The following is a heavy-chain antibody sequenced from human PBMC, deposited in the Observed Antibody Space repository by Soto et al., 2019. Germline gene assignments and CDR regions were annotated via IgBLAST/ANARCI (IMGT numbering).Heavy chain of an antibody. CDR3: AKDLTGEGLPDY. V-gene: IGHV3-43*01. Sequence: EVQLVESGGVVVQPGGSLRLSCAASGFTFDDYTMHWVRQAPGKGLEWVSLISWDGGSTYYADSVKGRFTISRDNSKNSLYLQMNSLRTEDTALYYCAKDLTGEGLPDYWGQGTLVTVSS. CDR1: GFTFDDYT. D-gene: IGHD7-27*01. CDR2: ISWDGGST. J-gene: IGHJ4*02.